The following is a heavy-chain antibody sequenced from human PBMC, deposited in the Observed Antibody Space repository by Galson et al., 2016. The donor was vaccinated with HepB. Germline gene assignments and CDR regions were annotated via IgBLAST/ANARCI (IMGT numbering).Heavy chain of an antibody. CDR2: ISGSGINT. CDR3: VKGSGGYYLYHFEY. J-gene: IGHJ4*02. Sequence: SLRLSCAASGFIFSNYGMNWVRQAPGKGLEWVSGISGSGINTFYADSVKGRFTISRDNSNSTVYLQMNSLRAEDTAIYYCVKGSGGYYLYHFEYWGQGTLVPVSS. V-gene: IGHV3-23*01. CDR1: GFIFSNYG. D-gene: IGHD3-22*01.